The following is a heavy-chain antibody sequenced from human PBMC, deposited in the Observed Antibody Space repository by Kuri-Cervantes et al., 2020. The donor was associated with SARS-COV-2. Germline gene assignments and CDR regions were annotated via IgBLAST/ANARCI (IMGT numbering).Heavy chain of an antibody. D-gene: IGHD6-6*01. CDR2: IYSGGST. CDR1: GFTVSSNY. J-gene: IGHJ1*01. CDR3: ARGAKEELVPQLAEYFQH. V-gene: IGHV3-53*01. Sequence: GGSLRLSCAASGFTVSSNYMSWVRQAPGKGLEWVSVIYSGGSTYYADSVKGRFTISRDNSKNTLYLQMNSLRAEDTAVYYCARGAKEELVPQLAEYFQHWGQGTLVTVSS.